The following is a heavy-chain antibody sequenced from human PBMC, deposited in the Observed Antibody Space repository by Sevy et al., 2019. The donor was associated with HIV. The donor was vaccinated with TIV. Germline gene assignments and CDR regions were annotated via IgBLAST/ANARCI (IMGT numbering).Heavy chain of an antibody. CDR3: ATIPTDSPYNYQLRYYYYGMDV. CDR1: GYTFTSYD. D-gene: IGHD2-2*01. CDR2: MNPNSGNT. J-gene: IGHJ6*02. V-gene: IGHV1-8*01. Sequence: ASVKVSCKASGYTFTSYDINWVRQAAGQGLEWMGWMNPNSGNTGYAQKFQGRVTMTRNTSISTAYMELSSLRSEDTAVYYCATIPTDSPYNYQLRYYYYGMDVWGQGTTVTVSS.